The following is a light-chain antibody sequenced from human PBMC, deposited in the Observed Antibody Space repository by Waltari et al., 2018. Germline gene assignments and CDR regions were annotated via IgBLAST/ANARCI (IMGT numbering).Light chain of an antibody. V-gene: IGKV3-20*01. Sequence: EIVLTQSPGTLFLSPGERATLSCRASQNINSNYLAWYQQKPGQAPRLLIYGAYSRATYIPDSFSGSGSGTDFTLTISRLEPEDFAVYYCHQYGVSTWTFGQGTKVEIK. CDR2: GAY. CDR3: HQYGVSTWT. J-gene: IGKJ1*01. CDR1: QNINSNY.